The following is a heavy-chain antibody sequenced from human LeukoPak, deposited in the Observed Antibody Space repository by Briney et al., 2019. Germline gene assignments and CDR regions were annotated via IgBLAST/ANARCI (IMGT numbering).Heavy chain of an antibody. CDR3: ARVFACSGGSCYTFFDY. V-gene: IGHV3-30*03. D-gene: IGHD2-15*01. J-gene: IGHJ4*02. CDR2: ISHDGINT. CDR1: RFSFSNYA. Sequence: GGSLRLSCAASRFSFSNYAMHWVRQDSGRGLEWLAVISHDGINTYYADSVKGRFTISRDNSKNTLYLQMNSLRAEDTAVYYCARVFACSGGSCYTFFDYWGQGTLVTVSS.